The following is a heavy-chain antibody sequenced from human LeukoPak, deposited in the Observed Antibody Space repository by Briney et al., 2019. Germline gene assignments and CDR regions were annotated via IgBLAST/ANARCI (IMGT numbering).Heavy chain of an antibody. J-gene: IGHJ4*02. V-gene: IGHV1-18*01. CDR1: GGTFSSYA. Sequence: ASVKVSCKASGGTFSSYAISWVRQAPGQGLEWMGWISVYNGNTYFAQKFQGRVTMTTDTSTSTAYMELRSLRSDDTAVYYCARTLAADIQLWSDGFFDFWGQGTLVIVSS. CDR3: ARTLAADIQLWSDGFFDF. CDR2: ISVYNGNT. D-gene: IGHD5-18*01.